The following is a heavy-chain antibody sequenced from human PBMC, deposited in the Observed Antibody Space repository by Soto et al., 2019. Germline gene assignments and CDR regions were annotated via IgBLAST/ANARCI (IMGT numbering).Heavy chain of an antibody. J-gene: IGHJ5*02. D-gene: IGHD5-18*01. CDR1: GGSFSGYY. Sequence: SETLSLTCAVYGGSFSGYYWSWIRQPPGKGLEWIGEINHSGSTNYNPSLKSRVTISVDTSKNQFSLKLSSVTAADTAVYYCARSAGYSYGYVFRNNWFDPWGQGTLVTVPS. CDR2: INHSGST. CDR3: ARSAGYSYGYVFRNNWFDP. V-gene: IGHV4-34*01.